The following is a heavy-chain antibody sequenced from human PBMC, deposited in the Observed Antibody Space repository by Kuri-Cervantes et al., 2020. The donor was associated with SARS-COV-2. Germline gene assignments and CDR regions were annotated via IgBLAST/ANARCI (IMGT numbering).Heavy chain of an antibody. V-gene: IGHV1-18*01. J-gene: IGHJ4*02. CDR3: ARDYCSGGSCRDFDY. CDR2: ISAYNGNT. Sequence: ASVKVSCKASGYTFTSYGISWVRQAPGQGLEWRGWISAYNGNTNYAQKLQGSVTMTTDTSTSTAYIELRSLRSDDTAVYYCARDYCSGGSCRDFDYWGQGTLVTVSS. CDR1: GYTFTSYG. D-gene: IGHD2-15*01.